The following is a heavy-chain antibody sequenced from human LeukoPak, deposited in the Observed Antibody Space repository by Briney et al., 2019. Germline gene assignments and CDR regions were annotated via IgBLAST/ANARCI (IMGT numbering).Heavy chain of an antibody. V-gene: IGHV3-30*02. CDR3: AKANRDHLSHYYGVDV. J-gene: IGHJ6*02. CDR2: IRHDGNET. CDR1: GFTFSTYG. Sequence: PGGPLRLSCAASGFTFSTYGMHWLRQAPGKGPESVALIRHDGNETYHAESVKGRFTISRDDSKNTFYLQMHSLRAEDTAVYYCAKANRDHLSHYYGVDVWGQGTTVVVSS. D-gene: IGHD1-14*01.